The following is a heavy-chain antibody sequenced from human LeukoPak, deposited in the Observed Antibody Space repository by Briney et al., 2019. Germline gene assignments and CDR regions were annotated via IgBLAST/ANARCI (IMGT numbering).Heavy chain of an antibody. V-gene: IGHV1-3*01. CDR1: GYTFTNYA. CDR3: ARDDCGDTCYPGGY. CDR2: INAGNGDT. J-gene: IGHJ4*02. Sequence: ASVKVSCKASGYTFTNYAIYWVRQAPGQRPEWMGWINAGNGDTKYSHHFQGRVTITRDTSASTAYMEMSSLTSEDTALYYCARDDCGDTCYPGGYWGQGTLVTVSS. D-gene: IGHD2-21*01.